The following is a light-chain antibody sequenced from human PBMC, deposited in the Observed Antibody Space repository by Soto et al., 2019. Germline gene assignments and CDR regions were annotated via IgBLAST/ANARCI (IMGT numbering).Light chain of an antibody. V-gene: IGLV2-14*01. Sequence: QSALTQPASVSGSPGQSITISCTGTSSDVGGYNYVSWYQQHPGKAPKLMIYEVSNRPSGVSNRFSGSKPGNTASLTISGLQAEDEADYCCSSYTSSIYVFGTGTKVTVL. CDR1: SSDVGGYNY. J-gene: IGLJ1*01. CDR2: EVS. CDR3: SSYTSSIYV.